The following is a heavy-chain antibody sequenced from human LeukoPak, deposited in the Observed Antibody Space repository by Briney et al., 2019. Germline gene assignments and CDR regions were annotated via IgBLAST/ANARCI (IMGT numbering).Heavy chain of an antibody. CDR1: GFIFTSNR. CDR2: IKQDGSEK. D-gene: IGHD2/OR15-2a*01. CDR3: ARVMGNSGFYFDY. J-gene: IGHJ4*02. Sequence: PGGSLRLSCAASGFIFTSNRMSWVRQAPGKGLEWVANIKQDGSEKYYVDSVKGRFTISRDNAKNSLYLQMNSLRAEDTAVYYCARVMGNSGFYFDYWGQGTLVTVSS. V-gene: IGHV3-7*01.